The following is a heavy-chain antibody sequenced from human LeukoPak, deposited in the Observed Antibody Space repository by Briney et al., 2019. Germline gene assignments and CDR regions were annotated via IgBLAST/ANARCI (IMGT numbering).Heavy chain of an antibody. Sequence: GGSLGLSCAASGFTFSSYSMNWVRQAPGKGLEWVSSISSSSSYIYYADSVKGRFTISRDNAKNSLYLQMNSLRAEDTAVYYCARDFFGGSSDYWGQGTLVTVSS. CDR1: GFTFSSYS. V-gene: IGHV3-21*01. CDR2: ISSSSSYI. D-gene: IGHD2-15*01. CDR3: ARDFFGGSSDY. J-gene: IGHJ4*02.